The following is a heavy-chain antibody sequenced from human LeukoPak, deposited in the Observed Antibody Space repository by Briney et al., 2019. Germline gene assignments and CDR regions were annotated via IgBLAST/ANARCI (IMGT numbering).Heavy chain of an antibody. D-gene: IGHD3-3*01. CDR3: ARDDFWSGYHDY. CDR1: GGSISSHY. J-gene: IGHJ4*02. V-gene: IGHV4-4*07. CDR2: IYTSGST. Sequence: KPSETLSLTCTVSGGSISSHYWSWIRQPAGKGLEWIGRIYTSGSTNYNPSLKSRVTMSVNTSKNQFSLKLSTVTAADTAVYYCARDDFWSGYHDYWGQGTLVTVSS.